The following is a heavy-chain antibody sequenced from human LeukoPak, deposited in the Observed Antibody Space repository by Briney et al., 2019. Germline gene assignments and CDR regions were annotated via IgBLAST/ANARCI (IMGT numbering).Heavy chain of an antibody. D-gene: IGHD2-2*01. CDR2: IIPIFGTA. V-gene: IGHV1-69*05. J-gene: IGHJ3*02. CDR3: ARDGGLYCSSTSCPEAFDI. CDR1: GGTFSSYA. Sequence: RASVKASCKASGGTFSSYAISWVRQAPGQGLEWVGGIIPIFGTANYAQKFQGRVTITTDESTSTAYMELSSLRSEDTAVYYCARDGGLYCSSTSCPEAFDIWGQGTMVTVSS.